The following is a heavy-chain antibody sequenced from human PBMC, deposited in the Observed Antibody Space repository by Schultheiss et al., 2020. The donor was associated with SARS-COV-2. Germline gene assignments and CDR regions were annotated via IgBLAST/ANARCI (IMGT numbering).Heavy chain of an antibody. V-gene: IGHV4-61*02. CDR1: GGSINSDDYH. J-gene: IGHJ4*02. CDR2: IYTSGST. CDR3: ARGKWGVGYFDY. D-gene: IGHD3-10*01. Sequence: SETLSLTCTVSGGSINSDDYHWSWIRQPAGKGLEWIGRIYTSGSTNYNPSLKSRVTMSVDTSKNQFSLKLSSVTAADTAVYFCARGKWGVGYFDYWGQGSQVTVSS.